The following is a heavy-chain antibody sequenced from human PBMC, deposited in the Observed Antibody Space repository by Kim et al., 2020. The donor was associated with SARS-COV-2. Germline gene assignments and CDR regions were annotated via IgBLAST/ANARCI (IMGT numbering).Heavy chain of an antibody. CDR1: GFTFTTSA. D-gene: IGHD4-17*01. J-gene: IGHJ6*02. V-gene: IGHV1-58*01. CDR2: IVVGSGTT. Sequence: SVKVSCKASGFTFTTSAVQWVRQARGQRLEWIGWIVVGSGTTKYAQKFQERVTITRDISTSTAYMDLNSLRSDHTAVYYCAAASRYGDYGMDVWGQGTT. CDR3: AAASRYGDYGMDV.